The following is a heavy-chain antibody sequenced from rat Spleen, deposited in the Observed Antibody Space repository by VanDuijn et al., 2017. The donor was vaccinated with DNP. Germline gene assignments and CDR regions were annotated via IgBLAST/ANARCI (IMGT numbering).Heavy chain of an antibody. CDR3: ATLSRGWFPY. V-gene: IGHV5-46*01. D-gene: IGHD3-8*01. CDR2: ISTSGGST. Sequence: EVQLVESGGGLVQPGRSMKLSCAASGFTFSSFPMAWVRQAPTKGLEWVATISTSGGSTYYRDSVKGRFTISRDNAKSTLYLQMDSLRSEDTATYYCATLSRGWFPYWGQGTLVTVSS. CDR1: GFTFSSFP. J-gene: IGHJ3*01.